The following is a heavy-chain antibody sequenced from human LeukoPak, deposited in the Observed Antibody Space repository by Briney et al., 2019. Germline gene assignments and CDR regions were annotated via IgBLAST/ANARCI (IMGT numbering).Heavy chain of an antibody. CDR3: ARDRDYGDYNTQDLFVY. Sequence: ASVKVSCKASGYTFTSNYIHWVRQAPGQGLEWMGMIYPRDGSTNYAPKFQGRVTMTTDTSTSTAYMELRSLRSDDTAVYYCARDRDYGDYNTQDLFVYWGQGTLVTVSS. J-gene: IGHJ4*02. V-gene: IGHV1-46*01. D-gene: IGHD4-17*01. CDR1: GYTFTSNY. CDR2: IYPRDGST.